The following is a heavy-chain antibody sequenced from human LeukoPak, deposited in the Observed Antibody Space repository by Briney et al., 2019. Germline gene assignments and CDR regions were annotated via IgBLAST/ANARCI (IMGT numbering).Heavy chain of an antibody. J-gene: IGHJ4*02. CDR2: INSDGSST. Sequence: GRSLRLSCAASGFTFSSYWMHWVRQAPGKGLVWVSRINSDGSSTIYADSVKGRFTISSDNAKNPLYLQMNSLRAEDTAVYYCARDHVLVDYWGQGTLVTVSS. D-gene: IGHD4/OR15-4a*01. CDR3: ARDHVLVDY. V-gene: IGHV3-74*01. CDR1: GFTFSSYW.